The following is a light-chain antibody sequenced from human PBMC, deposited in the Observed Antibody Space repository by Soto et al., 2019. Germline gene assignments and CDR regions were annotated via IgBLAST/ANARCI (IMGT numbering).Light chain of an antibody. CDR2: KAS. V-gene: IGKV1-5*03. J-gene: IGKJ4*01. CDR3: QQYNDVST. Sequence: DIQMTQSPSTLSASVGDRVTIACRASQNIGDWLAWYQQKPGKAPNHLIYKASTLESGVPSRFSGSGSGTEFTLAISSLQPEDFATYYCQQYNDVSTFGGGTKVEI. CDR1: QNIGDW.